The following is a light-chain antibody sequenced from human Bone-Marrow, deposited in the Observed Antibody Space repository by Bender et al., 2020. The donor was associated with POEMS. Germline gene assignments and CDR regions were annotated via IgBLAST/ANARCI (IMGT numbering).Light chain of an antibody. CDR3: VAWDASLNGWV. CDR2: DDS. CDR1: NIGSKS. Sequence: SYVLTQPPSVSVAPGQTASITCGGNNIGSKSVHWYQQKPGQAPVLVVYDDSDRPSGIPERFSGSKSGTSASLAITGLQSDDEAIYFCVAWDASLNGWVFGGGTKLTVL. J-gene: IGLJ3*02. V-gene: IGLV3-21*02.